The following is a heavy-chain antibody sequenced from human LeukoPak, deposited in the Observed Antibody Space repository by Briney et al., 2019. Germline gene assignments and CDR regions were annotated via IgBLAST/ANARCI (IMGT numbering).Heavy chain of an antibody. J-gene: IGHJ6*03. CDR2: IYYSGST. CDR3: ARAYGAQYYYYYYMDV. V-gene: IGHV4-59*12. CDR1: GGSISSYY. D-gene: IGHD4-17*01. Sequence: PSETLSLTCTVSGGSISSYYWSWIRQPPGKGLEWIGYIYYSGSTNYNPSLKSRVTISVDTSKNQFSLKLSSVTAADTAVYYCARAYGAQYYYYYYMDVWGKGTTVTISS.